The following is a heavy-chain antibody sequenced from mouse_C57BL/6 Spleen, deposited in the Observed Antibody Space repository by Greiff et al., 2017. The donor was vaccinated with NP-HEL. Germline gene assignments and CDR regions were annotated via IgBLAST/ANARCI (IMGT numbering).Heavy chain of an antibody. D-gene: IGHD2-1*01. CDR2: IDPENGDT. Sequence: VQLQQSGAELVRPGASVKLSCTASGFNIRDDYMHWVKQRPEQGLEWIGWIDPENGDTEYASKFQGKATITADTSSNTAYLQLSSLTSEDTAVYYCTTVLNYGNSFAYWGQGTLVTVSA. CDR3: TTVLNYGNSFAY. J-gene: IGHJ3*01. CDR1: GFNIRDDY. V-gene: IGHV14-4*01.